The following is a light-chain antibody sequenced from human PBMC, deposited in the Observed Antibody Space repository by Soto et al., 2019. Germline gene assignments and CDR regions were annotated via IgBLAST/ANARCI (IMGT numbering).Light chain of an antibody. CDR3: QQYGSSPPMYA. CDR2: GAS. J-gene: IGKJ2*01. Sequence: EIVLTQSPGTLSLSPGERATLSCRASQGVGSKFLAWYQQKPGQAPRLLIYGASSRATGIPDRFSGSGSGTDFTLTISRLEPEDFAVYYCQQYGSSPPMYAFGQGTRLEIK. V-gene: IGKV3-20*01. CDR1: QGVGSKF.